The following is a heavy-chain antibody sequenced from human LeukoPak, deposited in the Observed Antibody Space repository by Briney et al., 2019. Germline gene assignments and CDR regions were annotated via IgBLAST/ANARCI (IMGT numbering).Heavy chain of an antibody. Sequence: SVKVSCKTFGDTFSYHSISWVRQAPGQGLEWMGGVIPIFRTTNYAQKFQGRVTITADESTSTAYMELSSLTSEDTAVYYCATDAQGTYYYDTSGYYPIFDFWGQGTLVTVSS. V-gene: IGHV1-69*13. J-gene: IGHJ4*02. D-gene: IGHD3-22*01. CDR2: VIPIFRTT. CDR3: ATDAQGTYYYDTSGYYPIFDF. CDR1: GDTFSYHS.